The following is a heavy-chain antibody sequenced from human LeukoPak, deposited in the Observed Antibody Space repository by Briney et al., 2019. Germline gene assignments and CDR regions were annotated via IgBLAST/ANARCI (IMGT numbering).Heavy chain of an antibody. J-gene: IGHJ4*02. D-gene: IGHD2-15*01. Sequence: ASVKVSCKASGFTFTGYYMHWARQAPGQRLEWMGWINLNSGATIYAQRFQGRVTMTRDTSITTAYMELSSLKSDDTAFYYCARDPYCSGDTCYSPYDYWGQGTLVTVSS. CDR2: INLNSGAT. V-gene: IGHV1-2*02. CDR3: ARDPYCSGDTCYSPYDY. CDR1: GFTFTGYY.